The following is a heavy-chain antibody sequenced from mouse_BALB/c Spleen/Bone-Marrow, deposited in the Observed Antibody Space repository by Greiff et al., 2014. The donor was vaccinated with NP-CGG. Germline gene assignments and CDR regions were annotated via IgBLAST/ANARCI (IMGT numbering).Heavy chain of an antibody. J-gene: IGHJ1*01. CDR1: GYTSTDYN. CDR3: ARSYGNWYFDV. Sequence: EVKLMESGPELVKPGASVKISCKASGYTSTDYNMHWVKQSHGKSLEWIGYIYPYNGGTGYNQKFKSKATLTVDNSSSTAYMELRSLTSEDSAVYYCARSYGNWYFDVWGAGTTVTVSS. CDR2: IYPYNGGT. D-gene: IGHD2-10*02. V-gene: IGHV1S29*02.